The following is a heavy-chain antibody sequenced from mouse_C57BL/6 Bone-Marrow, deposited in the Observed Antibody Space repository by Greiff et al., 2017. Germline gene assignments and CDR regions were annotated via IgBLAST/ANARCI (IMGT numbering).Heavy chain of an antibody. Sequence: EVNLVESGGGLVQPGASLRLSCAASGFTFTDYYMSWVRQPPGKAPEWLALLRNKANGYTTEYTASVKGRFTISRDNSQNILYLQMNTLRAEDSATYYCVKAVRVSWFAYWGQGTLVTVSA. CDR3: VKAVRVSWFAY. CDR1: GFTFTDYY. J-gene: IGHJ3*01. CDR2: LRNKANGYTT. V-gene: IGHV7-4*01.